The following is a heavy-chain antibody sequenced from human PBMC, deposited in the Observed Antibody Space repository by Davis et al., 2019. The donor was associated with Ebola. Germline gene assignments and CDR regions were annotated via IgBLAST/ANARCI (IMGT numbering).Heavy chain of an antibody. CDR1: GYDFSIYR. V-gene: IGHV5-10-1*01. J-gene: IGHJ4*02. Sequence: GESLKISCRGSGYDFSIYRITWVRQMPGKGLEWIGRIDPSDSNVNYSPSLQGHVTISVDRSIRTAYLQWSSLKASDTAMYYCARHWGVAVAPDSWGQGTQVTVSS. D-gene: IGHD6-19*01. CDR3: ARHWGVAVAPDS. CDR2: IDPSDSNV.